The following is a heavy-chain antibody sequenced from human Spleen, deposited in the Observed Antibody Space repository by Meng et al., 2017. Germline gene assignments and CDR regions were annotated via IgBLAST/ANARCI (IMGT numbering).Heavy chain of an antibody. V-gene: IGHV4-34*01. D-gene: IGHD4-11*01. CDR2: INHSGST. Sequence: QGQLQQWGAGWLQPSEPLPLTCVASGGSFSDYYWSWIRQPPGKGLEWIGEINHSGSTNYNPSLESRATISVDTSQNNLSLKLSSVTAADSAVYYCARGPTTMAHDFDYWGQGTLVTVSS. CDR1: GGSFSDYY. J-gene: IGHJ4*02. CDR3: ARGPTTMAHDFDY.